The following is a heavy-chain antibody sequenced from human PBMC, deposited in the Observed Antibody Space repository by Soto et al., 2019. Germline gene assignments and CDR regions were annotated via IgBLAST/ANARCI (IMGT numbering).Heavy chain of an antibody. D-gene: IGHD6-13*01. CDR1: GGSISSSSYY. J-gene: IGHJ6*02. CDR2: IYYSGST. CDR3: ASPSQGSSWYSPYYYYYGMDV. Sequence: ETLSLTCTVSGGSISSSSYYWGWIRQPPGKGLEWIGSIYYSGSTYYNPSLKSRVAISVDTSKNQFSLKLSSVTAADTVVYYCASPSQGSSWYSPYYYYYGMDVWGQGTTVTVSS. V-gene: IGHV4-39*01.